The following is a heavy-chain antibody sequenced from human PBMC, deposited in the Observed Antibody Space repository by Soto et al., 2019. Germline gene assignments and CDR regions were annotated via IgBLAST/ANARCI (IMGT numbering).Heavy chain of an antibody. D-gene: IGHD5-18*01. CDR2: INHSGST. V-gene: IGHV4-34*01. Sequence: LSLPGAVYGGSFSGYYWSWMRQPPGRGREWIGEINHSGSTNYNPSLKSRVTISVDTSKNQFSLKLSSVTAADTAVYYCARVGGRIQLRLNVGYFDSWGQGTMVTVYS. CDR3: ARVGGRIQLRLNVGYFDS. J-gene: IGHJ4*02. CDR1: GGSFSGYY.